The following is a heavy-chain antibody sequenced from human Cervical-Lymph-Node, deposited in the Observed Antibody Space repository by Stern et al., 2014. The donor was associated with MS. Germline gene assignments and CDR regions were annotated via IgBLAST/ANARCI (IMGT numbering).Heavy chain of an antibody. CDR3: AREAAYCGGDCYSLDY. Sequence: VHLVESGGGVVQPGRSLRLSCAASGFTFSSYGMHWVRQAQGKGLEWVAVIWYDGSNKYYADSVKGRFTISIDNSKNTLYLQMNSLRAEDTAVYYCAREAAYCGGDCYSLDYWGQGTLVTVSS. CDR1: GFTFSSYG. J-gene: IGHJ4*02. V-gene: IGHV3-33*01. D-gene: IGHD2-21*02. CDR2: IWYDGSNK.